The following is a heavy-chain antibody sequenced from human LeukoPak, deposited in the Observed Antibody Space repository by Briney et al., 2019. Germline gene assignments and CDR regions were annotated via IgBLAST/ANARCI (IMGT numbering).Heavy chain of an antibody. CDR2: IYYSGST. D-gene: IGHD3-22*01. J-gene: IGHJ4*02. Sequence: SETLSLTCTVSGGSISSYYWSWIRQPPGKGLEWIGSIYYSGSTYYNPSLKSRVTISVDTSKNQFSLKLSSVTAADTAVYYCARQNYYDSSGYPGYWGQGTLVTVSS. CDR3: ARQNYYDSSGYPGY. CDR1: GGSISSYY. V-gene: IGHV4-39*01.